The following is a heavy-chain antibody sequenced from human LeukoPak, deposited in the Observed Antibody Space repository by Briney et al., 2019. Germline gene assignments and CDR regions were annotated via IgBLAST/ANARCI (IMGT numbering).Heavy chain of an antibody. D-gene: IGHD3-22*01. Sequence: GGSLRLSCAASGFTFSSYAMNWVRQAPGKGLEWVSSISDTDDSTYYADSVKGRFTISRDNSKNTLYLQMNSLRAEDTAVYYCARVLRDYDSRAYDAFDIWGQGTMVTVSS. V-gene: IGHV3-23*01. CDR3: ARVLRDYDSRAYDAFDI. J-gene: IGHJ3*02. CDR2: ISDTDDST. CDR1: GFTFSSYA.